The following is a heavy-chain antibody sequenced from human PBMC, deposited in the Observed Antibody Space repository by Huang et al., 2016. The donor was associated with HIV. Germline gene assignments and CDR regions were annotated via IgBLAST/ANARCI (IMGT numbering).Heavy chain of an antibody. CDR1: GYTLTALS. CDR2: LAPENGET. D-gene: IGHD2-21*01. Sequence: QVQLVQSGAEVKKPGASVKVSCKVSGYTLTALSLHWVRQAPGKGLEWRGGLAPENGETIYAKNFQGRVNMTEDTSTGTADMELHSLRPEDTAVYYCAAGYDTYYDIWGQGTMVIASS. CDR3: AAGYDTYYDI. J-gene: IGHJ3*02. V-gene: IGHV1-24*01.